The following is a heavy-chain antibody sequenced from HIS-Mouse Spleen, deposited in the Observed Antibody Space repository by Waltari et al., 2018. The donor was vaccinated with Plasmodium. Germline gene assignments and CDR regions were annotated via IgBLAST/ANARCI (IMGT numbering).Heavy chain of an antibody. CDR2: ISSSSSYI. CDR1: GFPFRSFS. D-gene: IGHD6-13*01. V-gene: IGHV3-21*01. J-gene: IGHJ4*02. Sequence: EVQLVESGGGLVKPGGSLRLSCPASGFPFRSFSMNWVRQAPGKGLEWVSSISSSSSYIYYADSVKGRFTISRDNAKNSLYLQMNSLRAEDTAVYYCARDRSAAALLGYWGQGTLVTVSS. CDR3: ARDRSAAALLGY.